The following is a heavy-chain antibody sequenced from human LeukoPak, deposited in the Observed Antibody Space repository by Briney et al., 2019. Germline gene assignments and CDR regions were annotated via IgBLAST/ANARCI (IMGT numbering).Heavy chain of an antibody. CDR1: GYTFTSYG. Sequence: ASVKVSCKASGYTFTSYGISWVRQAPGQGLEWMGYKGNTNFAQKLQGRVTMPTDTSTSTAYVELRSLTSDDTAVYYCASHSSSSTLDYWGQGTLVTVSS. CDR2: YKGNT. V-gene: IGHV1-18*01. D-gene: IGHD6-6*01. CDR3: ASHSSSSTLDY. J-gene: IGHJ4*02.